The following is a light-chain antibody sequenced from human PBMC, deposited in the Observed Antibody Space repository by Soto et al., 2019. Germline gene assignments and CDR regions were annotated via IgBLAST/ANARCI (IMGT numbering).Light chain of an antibody. CDR1: QSISSW. V-gene: IGKV1-5*01. CDR3: QQYNSYSLWT. CDR2: YAS. Sequence: DIQMTQSPSTLSASIGDRVTITCRASQSISSWLAWYQQKPGKAPKLLIYYASTLESGVPSRFSGSGSGTDFTLTISSLQPDDFATYYCQQYNSYSLWTFGQGTNVDIK. J-gene: IGKJ1*01.